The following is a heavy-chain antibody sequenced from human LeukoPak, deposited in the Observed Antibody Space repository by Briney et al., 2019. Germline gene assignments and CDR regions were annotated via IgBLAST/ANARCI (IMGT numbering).Heavy chain of an antibody. V-gene: IGHV4-34*01. Sequence: TSETLSLTCAVYGGSFSGYYWSWIRQPPGKGLEWIGEINHSGSTNYNPSLKSRVTISVDTSKNQFSLKLSSVTAADTAVYYCARSRPSLYYDSSGYYRNSRGYGMDVWGQGTTVTVSS. J-gene: IGHJ6*02. CDR2: INHSGST. CDR1: GGSFSGYY. D-gene: IGHD3-22*01. CDR3: ARSRPSLYYDSSGYYRNSRGYGMDV.